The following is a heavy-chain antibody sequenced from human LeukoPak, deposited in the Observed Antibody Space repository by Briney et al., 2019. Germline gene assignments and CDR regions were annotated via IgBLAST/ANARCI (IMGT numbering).Heavy chain of an antibody. CDR3: ARDRALDSDSTGYYYNRGLDY. J-gene: IGHJ4*02. V-gene: IGHV4-4*07. D-gene: IGHD3-22*01. Sequence: SETLSLTCTVSGDSMNNCYWNWIRQPAGKGLEWIGRIYATGSTDYNPSLKSRVTMAIDTSKNHFSLNLTSVTAADTAVYFCARDRALDSDSTGYYYNRGLDYWSQGTLATVSS. CDR1: GDSMNNCY. CDR2: IYATGST.